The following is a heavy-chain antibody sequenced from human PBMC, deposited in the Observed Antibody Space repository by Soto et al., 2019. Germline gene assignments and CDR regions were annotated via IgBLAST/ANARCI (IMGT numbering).Heavy chain of an antibody. Sequence: KASETLSLTCTVSGGSISSGDYYWSWIRQPPGKGLEWIGYIYYSGSTYYNPSLKSRVTISVDTSKNQFSLKLSSVTAADTAVYYCARGFSGGDYYYDSSGYHTWGQGTLVTVSS. J-gene: IGHJ5*02. D-gene: IGHD3-22*01. CDR1: GGSISSGDYY. CDR3: ARGFSGGDYYYDSSGYHT. V-gene: IGHV4-30-4*01. CDR2: IYYSGST.